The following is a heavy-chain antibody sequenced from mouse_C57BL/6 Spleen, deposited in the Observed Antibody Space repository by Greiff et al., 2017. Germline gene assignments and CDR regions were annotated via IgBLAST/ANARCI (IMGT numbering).Heavy chain of an antibody. CDR2: IDPSDSYT. V-gene: IGHV1-59*01. Sequence: QVQLQQPGAELVRPGTSVKLSCKASGYTFTSYWMHWVKQRPGQGLEWIGVIDPSDSYTNYNQKFKGKATLTVDTSSSTAYMQLSRLTSEDSAVYYCARRTYGSSYWYFDVWGTGTTVTVSS. J-gene: IGHJ1*03. CDR1: GYTFTSYW. CDR3: ARRTYGSSYWYFDV. D-gene: IGHD1-1*01.